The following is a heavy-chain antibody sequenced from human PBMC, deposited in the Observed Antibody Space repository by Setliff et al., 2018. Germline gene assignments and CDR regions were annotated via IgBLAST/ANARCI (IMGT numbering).Heavy chain of an antibody. CDR3: TRERYFDWFFEY. V-gene: IGHV4-38-2*02. D-gene: IGHD3-9*01. CDR2: SNHGGST. Sequence: PSETLSLTCTVSGYSISSGYYWGWIRQPPGKGLEWIGESNHGGSTSYHPSLKSRLTMSVDTSKNQFSLKLSSVTAADTAVYYCTRERYFDWFFEYWGQGTLVTVSS. J-gene: IGHJ4*02. CDR1: GYSISSGYY.